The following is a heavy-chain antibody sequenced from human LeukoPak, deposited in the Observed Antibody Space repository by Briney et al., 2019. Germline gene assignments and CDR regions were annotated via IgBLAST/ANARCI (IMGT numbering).Heavy chain of an antibody. CDR1: GYTFTGYH. Sequence: ASVKVSCKASGYTFTGYHMHWVRQAPGQGLEWMGRINPNTGDTNFAQNFQGRVNMTRDTSITTAYMELSRLRSGDTAVYYCASSGGNSVHYFDYWGQGTLVTVSS. CDR3: ASSGGNSVHYFDY. V-gene: IGHV1-2*02. CDR2: INPNTGDT. D-gene: IGHD4-23*01. J-gene: IGHJ4*02.